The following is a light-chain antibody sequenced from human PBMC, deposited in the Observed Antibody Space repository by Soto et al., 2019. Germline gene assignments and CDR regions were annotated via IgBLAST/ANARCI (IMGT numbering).Light chain of an antibody. V-gene: IGLV1-44*01. J-gene: IGLJ3*02. CDR2: TDN. Sequence: QAVVTQPPSVSGTPGQRVTISCSGSSSNIGGNTVNWYQHLPGTAPKVLIYTDNQRPSGVPDRFSGSKSGTSASLAISGLQSEDEADYYCSLYTSSSTWVFGGGTKLTVL. CDR3: SLYTSSSTWV. CDR1: SSNIGGNT.